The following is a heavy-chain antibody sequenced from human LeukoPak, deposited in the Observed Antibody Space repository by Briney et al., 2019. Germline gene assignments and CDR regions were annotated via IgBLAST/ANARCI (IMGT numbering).Heavy chain of an antibody. CDR1: GFTFSSYD. Sequence: PGGSLRLSCAASGFTFSSYDMHWVRQPPGKGLEWVAFTRYDGGNEYYADSVKGRFTISRDKSKSTLYLQMNSLRAEDTAVYYCARDTGGYWGQGTLVTVSS. CDR2: TRYDGGNE. J-gene: IGHJ4*02. CDR3: ARDTGGY. D-gene: IGHD1-14*01. V-gene: IGHV3-30*02.